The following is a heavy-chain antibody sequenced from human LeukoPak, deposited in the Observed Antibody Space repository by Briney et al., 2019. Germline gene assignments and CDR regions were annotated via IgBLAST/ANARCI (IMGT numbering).Heavy chain of an antibody. D-gene: IGHD3-22*01. V-gene: IGHV1-24*01. CDR1: GYTLTELS. CDR3: ARDLTHRRNYDNSGYQIVPAF. Sequence: ASVKVSCKVSGYTLTELSMHWVRQAPGKGLEWMGGFDSEDGETIYAQKFQGRVTMTTDTSTSTAYMELRSLRSDDTAVYYCARDLTHRRNYDNSGYQIVPAFWGQGTLVTVSS. CDR2: FDSEDGET. J-gene: IGHJ4*02.